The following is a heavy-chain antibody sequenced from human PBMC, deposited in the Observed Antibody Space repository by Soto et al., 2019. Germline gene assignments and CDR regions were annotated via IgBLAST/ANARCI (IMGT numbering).Heavy chain of an antibody. D-gene: IGHD2-21*01. Sequence: LSLTCTVSGGSISSGGYYWSWIRQHPGKGLEWIGYMYHSGNTYYNPSLKGRVTISLDHSRNQFSLRLNSVTAADTAVYFCASSKYDVVAGSVWFDPWGQGTLVTVSS. CDR1: GGSISSGGYY. J-gene: IGHJ5*02. CDR2: MYHSGNT. CDR3: ASSKYDVVAGSVWFDP. V-gene: IGHV4-30-2*01.